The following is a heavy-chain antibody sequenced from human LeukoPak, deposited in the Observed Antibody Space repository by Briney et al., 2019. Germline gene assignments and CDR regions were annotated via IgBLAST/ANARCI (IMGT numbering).Heavy chain of an antibody. V-gene: IGHV4-59*08. CDR1: GGSISSYY. J-gene: IGHJ4*02. CDR2: IYYSGST. D-gene: IGHD6-13*01. CDR3: ARGLYSSSWYDY. Sequence: SETLSLTCTVSGGSISSYYWSWIRQRPGKGLEWIGYIYYSGSTNYNPSLKSRVTISVDTSKNQFSLKLSSVTAADTAVYYCARGLYSSSWYDYWGQGTLVTVSS.